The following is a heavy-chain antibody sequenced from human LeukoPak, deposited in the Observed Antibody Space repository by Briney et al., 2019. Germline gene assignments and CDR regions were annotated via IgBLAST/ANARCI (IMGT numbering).Heavy chain of an antibody. D-gene: IGHD3-22*01. CDR3: ARDETSGYYFPGY. J-gene: IGHJ4*02. V-gene: IGHV3-53*05. CDR1: GFTVSSYY. CDR2: IYSGGST. Sequence: GGSLRLSCVASGFTVSSYYVSWVRQAPGKGLEWVSVIYSGGSTYYADSVKGRFTISRENAKNSLYLQMNSLRAEDTALYYCARDETSGYYFPGYWGQGTLVTVSS.